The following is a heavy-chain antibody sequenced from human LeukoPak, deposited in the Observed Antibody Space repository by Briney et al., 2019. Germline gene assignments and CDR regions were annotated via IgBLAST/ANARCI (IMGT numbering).Heavy chain of an antibody. CDR2: ISAYNGNT. V-gene: IGHV1-18*01. CDR1: GYTFTSYG. J-gene: IGHJ6*03. D-gene: IGHD3-3*01. Sequence: ASVKVSCKASGYTFTSYGISWVRQAPGQGLEWMGWISAYNGNTNYAQKLQGRVTMTTDTSTSTAYMELRSLRSDDTAVYYCARTYDFWSGPLHYYYYCMDVWGKGTTVTVSS. CDR3: ARTYDFWSGPLHYYYYCMDV.